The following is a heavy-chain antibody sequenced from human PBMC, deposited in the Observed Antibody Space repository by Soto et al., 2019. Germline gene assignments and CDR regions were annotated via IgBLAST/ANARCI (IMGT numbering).Heavy chain of an antibody. Sequence: QGQLVQSGAEVKKPGSSVKVSCKASGGTFSSYAISWVRQSPGQGLEWMGGIIPIFGTANYAQKFQGRVTITADEATSTAYMELSSRRSEDTAVYYCANSSRSWYPSGYYYGMDVWGQGTTVTVSS. CDR2: IIPIFGTA. CDR3: ANSSRSWYPSGYYYGMDV. CDR1: GGTFSSYA. V-gene: IGHV1-69*01. D-gene: IGHD6-13*01. J-gene: IGHJ6*02.